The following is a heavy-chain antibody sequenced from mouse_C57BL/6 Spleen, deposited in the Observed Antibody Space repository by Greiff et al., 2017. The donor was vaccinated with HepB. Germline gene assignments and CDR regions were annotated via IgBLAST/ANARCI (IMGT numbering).Heavy chain of an antibody. CDR1: GYNFTEYT. D-gene: IGHD1-1*01. J-gene: IGHJ1*03. CDR3: ARRVYYGSSTGYFDV. CDR2: FYPGSGSI. V-gene: IGHV1-62-2*01. Sequence: VQLKESGAELVKPGASVKLSCKASGYNFTEYTIHWVKQRSGQGLEWIGWFYPGSGSIKYNEKFKDKATLTADKSSSTVYMELSRWTSEDSAVYFCARRVYYGSSTGYFDVWGTGTTVTVSS.